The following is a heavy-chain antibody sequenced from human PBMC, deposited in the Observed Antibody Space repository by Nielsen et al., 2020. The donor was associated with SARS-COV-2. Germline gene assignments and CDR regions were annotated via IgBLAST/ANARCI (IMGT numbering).Heavy chain of an antibody. J-gene: IGHJ3*01. CDR1: GYIFTGYY. D-gene: IGHD2-8*02. Sequence: ASVKVSCKASGYIFTGYYIHWVRQAPGQGLEWMGRINPNSGGRNSAQKFQGRVYLTSDSSVNTAYMELRGLTSEDTAIYFCARGYCSGGACYGDAFHVWGQGTLVSVS. CDR3: ARGYCSGGACYGDAFHV. CDR2: INPNSGGR. V-gene: IGHV1-2*06.